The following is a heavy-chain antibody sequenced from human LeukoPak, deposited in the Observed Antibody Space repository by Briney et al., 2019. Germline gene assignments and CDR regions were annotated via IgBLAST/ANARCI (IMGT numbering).Heavy chain of an antibody. CDR2: INPSGGST. CDR1: GYTFTSYY. Sequence: ASVKVSCKASGYTFTSYYIHWVRQAPGQGLEWMGIINPSGGSTSYAQKFQGRVTMTRDTSTSTVYMELSSLRSEDTAVYYCARGHYYDSSGYPPYYYYYMDVWGKGTTVTVSS. D-gene: IGHD3-22*01. J-gene: IGHJ6*03. CDR3: ARGHYYDSSGYPPYYYYYMDV. V-gene: IGHV1-46*01.